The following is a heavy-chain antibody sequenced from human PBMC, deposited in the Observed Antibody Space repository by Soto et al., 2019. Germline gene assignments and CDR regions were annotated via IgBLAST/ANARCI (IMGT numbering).Heavy chain of an antibody. J-gene: IGHJ4*02. CDR3: AREGNLGRWIQPLDS. D-gene: IGHD2-2*03. CDR2: IHYNGNT. V-gene: IGHV4-59*01. Sequence: SETLSLTCTVSGDSISSYSWRWIRQPPGKGLEWIGNIHYNGNTKYSPSLKSRVTMSVDTSKNHFSLKLISVTTADTAVYFCAREGNLGRWIQPLDSWGQGTLVTVS. CDR1: GDSISSYS.